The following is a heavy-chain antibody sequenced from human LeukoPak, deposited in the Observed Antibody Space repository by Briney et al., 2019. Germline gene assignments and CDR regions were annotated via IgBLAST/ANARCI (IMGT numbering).Heavy chain of an antibody. V-gene: IGHV1-46*01. D-gene: IGHD3-22*01. CDR1: GYTFTSYY. CDR2: INPSGGST. J-gene: IGHJ4*02. Sequence: ASVKVSCKASGYTFTSYYMHWVRQAPGQGLEWMGIINPSGGSTSYAQKFQGRVTMTTDTSTSTAYMELRSLRSDDTAVYYCARVDDSSGYYYWGQGTLVTVSS. CDR3: ARVDDSSGYYY.